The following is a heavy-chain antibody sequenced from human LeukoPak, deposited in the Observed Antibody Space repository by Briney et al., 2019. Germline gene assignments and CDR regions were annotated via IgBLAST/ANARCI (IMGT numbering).Heavy chain of an antibody. D-gene: IGHD1-26*01. V-gene: IGHV3-33*01. CDR2: IWHDGSKT. CDR3: VRGSPNSGSQYGY. CDR1: GFTFSTYG. J-gene: IGHJ4*02. Sequence: GGSLRLSCAASGFTFSTYGMHWVRQAPGKGLDWVAVIWHDGSKTYYADSVKGRFPISRDNSKNTLYLQMNSLRAEDTAVFYCVRGSPNSGSQYGYWGQGTLVIVSS.